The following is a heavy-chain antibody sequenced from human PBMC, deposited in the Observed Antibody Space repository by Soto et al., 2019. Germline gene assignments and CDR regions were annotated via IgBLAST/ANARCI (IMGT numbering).Heavy chain of an antibody. CDR3: ARDLAVGLVDY. Sequence: ASVKVSCKASGYTFTGYYLHWVRQAPGQGLEWMGWISAYNGNTNYAQKLQGRVTMTTDTSTSTAYMELRSLRSDDTAVYYCARDLAVGLVDYWGQGTLVTVSS. J-gene: IGHJ4*02. CDR1: GYTFTGYY. V-gene: IGHV1-18*04. D-gene: IGHD6-19*01. CDR2: ISAYNGNT.